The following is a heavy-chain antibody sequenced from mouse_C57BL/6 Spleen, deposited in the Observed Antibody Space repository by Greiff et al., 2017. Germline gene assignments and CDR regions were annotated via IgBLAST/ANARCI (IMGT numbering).Heavy chain of an antibody. CDR2: IHPNSGST. V-gene: IGHV1-64*01. CDR1: GYTFTSYW. CDR3: ARVITTVAYFDY. Sequence: VQLQQPGAELVKPGASVTLSCKASGYTFTSYWMHWVKQRPGQGLEWIGMIHPNSGSTNYNEKFKGKATLTVDKSSSTAYMQLSSLTSEDSAVYYCARVITTVAYFDYWGQGTTLTVSS. J-gene: IGHJ2*01. D-gene: IGHD1-1*01.